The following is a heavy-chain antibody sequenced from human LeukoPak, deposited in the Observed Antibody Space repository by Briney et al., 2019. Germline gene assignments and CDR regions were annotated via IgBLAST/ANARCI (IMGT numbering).Heavy chain of an antibody. CDR2: IYSSGST. D-gene: IGHD3-10*01. Sequence: SETLSLTCTVSGGSISSYYWTWIRQPAGKGLEWIGRIYSSGSTNYNPSLKSRVTMSVDTSKNQFSLKLYSVTAADTAVYYCAKEDVLPWCGEIRNKWFDPWGQGTLVTVSS. CDR3: AKEDVLPWCGEIRNKWFDP. V-gene: IGHV4-4*07. CDR1: GGSISSYY. J-gene: IGHJ5*02.